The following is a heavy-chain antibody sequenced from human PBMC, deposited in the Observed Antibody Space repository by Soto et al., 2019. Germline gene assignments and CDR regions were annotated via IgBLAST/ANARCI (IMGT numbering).Heavy chain of an antibody. CDR3: ARARRAAAGKNYYYGMDV. D-gene: IGHD6-13*01. V-gene: IGHV6-1*01. CDR2: TYYRSKWYN. CDR1: GDSVSSNSAA. Sequence: SQTLSLTCAVSGDSVSSNSAAWNWIRQSPSRGLEWLGRTYYRSKWYNDYAVSVKSRITINPDTSKNQFSLQLNSVTPEDTAVYYCARARRAAAGKNYYYGMDVWGQGTTVTVSS. J-gene: IGHJ6*02.